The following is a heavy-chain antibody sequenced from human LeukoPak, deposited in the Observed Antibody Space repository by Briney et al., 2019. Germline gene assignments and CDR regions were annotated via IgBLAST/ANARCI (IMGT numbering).Heavy chain of an antibody. V-gene: IGHV3-11*01. D-gene: IGHD3-10*01. CDR3: ARSPTAGRFGELFHRGSGYFDY. J-gene: IGHJ4*02. CDR1: GFTFSDYY. CDR2: ISSSGSTI. Sequence: GGSLRLSCAASGFTFSDYYMSWIRQAPGKGLEWVSYISSSGSTIYYADSVKGRFTISRDNAKNSLYLQMNSLRAEDTAVYYCARSPTAGRFGELFHRGSGYFDYWGQGTLVTVSS.